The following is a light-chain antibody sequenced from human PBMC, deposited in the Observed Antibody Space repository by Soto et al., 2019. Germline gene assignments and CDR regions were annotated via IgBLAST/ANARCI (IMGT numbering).Light chain of an antibody. Sequence: QSALTQPASVSGSPGQSITISCTGTSSDIGAYNYVSWYQQYPGKAPQLMIYGVTNRPSGVSNRFSGSKTGNTASLTISGLQAEDEADYYCFSHRSGDSHVFGTGTKVTAL. J-gene: IGLJ1*01. CDR3: FSHRSGDSHV. V-gene: IGLV2-14*01. CDR1: SSDIGAYNY. CDR2: GVT.